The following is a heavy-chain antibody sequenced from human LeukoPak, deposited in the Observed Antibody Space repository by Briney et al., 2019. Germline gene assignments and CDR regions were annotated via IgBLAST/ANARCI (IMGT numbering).Heavy chain of an antibody. CDR3: AKDPDNYDSSGYQGDNWFDP. D-gene: IGHD3-22*01. J-gene: IGHJ5*02. CDR1: GFTFSSYG. Sequence: PGRSLRLSCAASGFTFSSYGMHWVRQAPGKGLEWVAVISYDGSNKYYADSVKGRFIISRDNSKNTLYLQMNSLRAEDTAVYYCAKDPDNYDSSGYQGDNWFDPWGQGTLVTVSS. CDR2: ISYDGSNK. V-gene: IGHV3-30*18.